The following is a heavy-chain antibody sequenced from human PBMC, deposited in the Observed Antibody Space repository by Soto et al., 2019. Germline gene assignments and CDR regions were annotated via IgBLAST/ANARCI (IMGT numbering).Heavy chain of an antibody. V-gene: IGHV4-39*02. D-gene: IGHD3-22*01. CDR3: ARESVHIYDSRGYHFWFDP. CDR2: IYYSGST. CDR1: GGSLSSSNYY. Sequence: ASETPSLTCTVSGGSLSSSNYYLGWIRQPPGKGLEWIGSIYYSGSTYYNPSLKSRVTISVDTSKNQFSLKPSSVTAADTAVYYCARESVHIYDSRGYHFWFDPWGQGTQVTVSS. J-gene: IGHJ5*02.